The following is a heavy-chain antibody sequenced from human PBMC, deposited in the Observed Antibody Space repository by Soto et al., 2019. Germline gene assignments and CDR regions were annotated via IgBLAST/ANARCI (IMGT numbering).Heavy chain of an antibody. CDR2: IWYDGSNK. J-gene: IGHJ6*02. CDR1: GFTFSSYG. D-gene: IGHD3-10*01. V-gene: IGHV3-33*01. Sequence: GGSLRLSCAASGFTFSSYGMHWVRQAPGKGLEWVAVIWYDGSNKYYADSVKGRFTISRDNSKNTLYLQMNSLRAEDTAVYYCARAGSITMVRGVNYGMDVWGQGTTVAVSS. CDR3: ARAGSITMVRGVNYGMDV.